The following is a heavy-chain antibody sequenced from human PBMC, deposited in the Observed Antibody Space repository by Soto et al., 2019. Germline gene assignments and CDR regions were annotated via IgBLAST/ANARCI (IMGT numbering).Heavy chain of an antibody. V-gene: IGHV1-69*01. CDR2: FVPKFGSI. Sequence: VQLVQSGAEVKKPGSSVKVSCKASGGTFRSYSLTWVRQARGQGLEWMGGFVPKFGSINYAQKFQARMTITADESTSTADMELSSLRSEDTAVYYCVTGYNYYFDYWGQGTLVTVSS. CDR1: GGTFRSYS. J-gene: IGHJ4*02. CDR3: VTGYNYYFDY. D-gene: IGHD1-20*01.